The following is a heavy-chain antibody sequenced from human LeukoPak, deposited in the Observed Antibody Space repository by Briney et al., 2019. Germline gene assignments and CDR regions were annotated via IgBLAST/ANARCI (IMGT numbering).Heavy chain of an antibody. D-gene: IGHD3-10*01. V-gene: IGHV3-30*18. CDR1: GFTFSRYG. CDR3: AKVRFGVMARYYLDY. CDR2: ISYDGSNK. Sequence: GGSLRLSCAASGFTFSRYGMHWVRQAPGKGLEWVAVISYDGSNKYYADSVKGRFTISRDNSKNTLHLQMNSLRAEDTAVYYCAKVRFGVMARYYLDYWGQGTLVTVSS. J-gene: IGHJ4*02.